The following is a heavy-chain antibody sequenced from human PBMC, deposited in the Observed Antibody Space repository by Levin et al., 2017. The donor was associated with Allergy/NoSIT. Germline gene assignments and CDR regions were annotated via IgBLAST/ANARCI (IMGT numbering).Heavy chain of an antibody. J-gene: IGHJ6*02. CDR2: IYPGDSDT. CDR3: ARHTGGNSDYYGMDV. D-gene: IGHD4-23*01. CDR1: GYSFTSYW. Sequence: KVSCKGSGYSFTSYWIGWVRQMPGKGLEWMGIIYPGDSDTRYSPSFQGQVTISADKSISTAYLQWSSLKASDTAMYYCARHTGGNSDYYGMDVWGQGTTVTVSS. V-gene: IGHV5-51*01.